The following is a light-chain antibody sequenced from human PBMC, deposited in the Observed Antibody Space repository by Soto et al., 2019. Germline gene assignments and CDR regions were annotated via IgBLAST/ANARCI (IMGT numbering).Light chain of an antibody. Sequence: IVLTQSPGTLSLSPGERATLSCRASQSVSSSYLAWYQQKPGQAPRLLIYGASSRATGIPDRFSGSGSGTDFTLTISRLEPEDFAVYYCQQYGSSSFTFGQGTRLENK. J-gene: IGKJ5*01. CDR3: QQYGSSSFT. V-gene: IGKV3-20*01. CDR1: QSVSSSY. CDR2: GAS.